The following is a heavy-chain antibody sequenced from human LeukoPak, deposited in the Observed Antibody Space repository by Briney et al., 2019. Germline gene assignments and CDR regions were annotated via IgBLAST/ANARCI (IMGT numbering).Heavy chain of an antibody. Sequence: SETLSLTCAVYGGSFNNYYWSWIRQSPGKGLEWIGEINHSGSTNYNPSLKSRITISVDTSKNQFSLKVSSVTAADTAVYYCARSTPKTVVEGVLAINYYYYYLYASAKGKPVTASS. V-gene: IGHV4-34*01. CDR1: GGSFNNYY. CDR3: ARSTPKTVVEGVLAINYYYYYLYA. D-gene: IGHD3-10*01. J-gene: IGHJ6*03. CDR2: INHSGST.